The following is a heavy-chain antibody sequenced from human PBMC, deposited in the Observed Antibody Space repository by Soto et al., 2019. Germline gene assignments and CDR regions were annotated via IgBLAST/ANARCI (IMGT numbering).Heavy chain of an antibody. CDR1: GYTFTSYG. J-gene: IGHJ4*02. CDR2: ISAYNGNT. D-gene: IGHD3-22*01. V-gene: IGHV1-18*04. CDR3: AREGHDSSGYYYLIDY. Sequence: ASVKVSCKASGYTFTSYGISWVQQAPGQGLEWMGWISAYNGNTNYAQKLQGRVTMTTDTSTSTAYMELRSLRSDDTAVYYCAREGHDSSGYYYLIDYWSQGTLVTVSS.